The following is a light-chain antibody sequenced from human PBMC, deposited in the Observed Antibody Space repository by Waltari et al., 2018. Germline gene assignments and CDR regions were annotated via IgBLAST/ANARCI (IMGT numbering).Light chain of an antibody. CDR3: QQYGRSPPYT. Sequence: VLLTQSPGTLSLSPGEGATLSCRASQSVDSNYLAWYQQRPGQPPRLLIYGASNRATGIPDRFSGSGSGTDFTLTIGRLEPEDVAVYYCQQYGRSPPYTFGQGTKLEIK. CDR2: GAS. V-gene: IGKV3-20*01. CDR1: QSVDSNY. J-gene: IGKJ2*01.